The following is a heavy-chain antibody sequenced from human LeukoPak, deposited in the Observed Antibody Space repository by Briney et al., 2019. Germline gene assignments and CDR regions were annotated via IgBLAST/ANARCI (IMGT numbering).Heavy chain of an antibody. V-gene: IGHV3-23*01. J-gene: IGHJ6*03. Sequence: GGSLRLTCAASGFTFSSYGMTWVRQAPGKGLEWVSEINGGGGVAYYADSVKCRFTISRDNSNNILYLQMNSLRVEDTAVYYCAKDQTPANLYYYYYMDVWGKGTTVTISS. CDR1: GFTFSSYG. CDR2: INGGGGVA. D-gene: IGHD2-15*01. CDR3: AKDQTPANLYYYYYMDV.